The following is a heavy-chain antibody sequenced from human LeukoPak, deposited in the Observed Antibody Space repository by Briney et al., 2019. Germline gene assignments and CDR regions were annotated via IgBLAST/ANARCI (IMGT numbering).Heavy chain of an antibody. CDR2: TYSGGST. V-gene: IGHV3-53*01. CDR3: ARGMGYDFWSGYYYGMDV. J-gene: IGHJ6*02. Sequence: GGSLRLSCAASGFTVSSNYMSWVRQAPGKGLEWVSVTYSGGSTYYADSVKGRFTISRDNSKNTLYLQMNSLRAEDTAVYYCARGMGYDFWSGYYYGMDVWGQGTTVTVSS. D-gene: IGHD3-3*01. CDR1: GFTVSSNY.